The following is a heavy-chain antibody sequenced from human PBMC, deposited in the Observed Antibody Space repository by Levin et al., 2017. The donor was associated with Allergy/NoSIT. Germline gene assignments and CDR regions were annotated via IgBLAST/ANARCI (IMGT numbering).Heavy chain of an antibody. V-gene: IGHV3-49*04. D-gene: IGHD1-26*01. Sequence: SGGSLRLSCRTSGFSFDEYTFSWVRQAPGKGMQWVAYIRRKTFGGIREYATPVKGRFTISRDESQSIVYLQMNSLKIEDTGVYYCCRDIDGDGIRGMDVWGQGTTISVAS. CDR3: CRDIDGDGIRGMDV. J-gene: IGHJ6*02. CDR2: IRRKTFGGIR. CDR1: GFSFDEYT.